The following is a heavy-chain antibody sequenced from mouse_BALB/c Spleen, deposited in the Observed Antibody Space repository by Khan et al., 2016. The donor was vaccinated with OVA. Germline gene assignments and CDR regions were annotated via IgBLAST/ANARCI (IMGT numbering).Heavy chain of an antibody. CDR2: IDPSKSET. CDR1: GYTFTSFW. J-gene: IGHJ3*01. Sequence: QIQLVPSGPELVRPGASVKMSCKASGYTFTSFWINWVKQRPGQGLEWIGMIDPSKSETRLNQKFKDKATLNVDKSSNTAYMQLSRLTSEDSAVYYCTRGGYGSPFAYWGQGTLVTVSA. V-gene: IGHV1S127*01. D-gene: IGHD1-1*01. CDR3: TRGGYGSPFAY.